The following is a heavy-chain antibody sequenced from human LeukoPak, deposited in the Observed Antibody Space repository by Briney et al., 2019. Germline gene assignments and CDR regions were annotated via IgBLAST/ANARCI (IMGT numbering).Heavy chain of an antibody. CDR1: GFTFSSYA. D-gene: IGHD1-26*01. CDR3: ARSLEWELPRDDYYYGMDV. CDR2: ISGSGGST. V-gene: IGHV3-23*01. J-gene: IGHJ6*02. Sequence: PGGSLRLSCAASGFTFSSYAMSWVRQAPGKGLEWVSAISGSGGSTYYADSVKGRFTISRDNSKNTLYLQMNSLRAEDTAVYYCARSLEWELPRDDYYYGMDVWGQGATVTVSS.